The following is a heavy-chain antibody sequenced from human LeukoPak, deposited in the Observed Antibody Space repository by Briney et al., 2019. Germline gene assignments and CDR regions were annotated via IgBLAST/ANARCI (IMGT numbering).Heavy chain of an antibody. CDR1: GGSISSGGYS. CDR2: IYTSGST. V-gene: IGHV4-61*02. D-gene: IGHD3-3*01. Sequence: SQTLSLTCAVSGGSISSGGYSWSWIRQPPGKGLEWIGRIYTSGSTNYNPSLKSRVTMSVDTSKNQFSLKLSSVTAADTAVYYCARGWGIDFWSGPGNGMDVWGQGTTVTVSS. J-gene: IGHJ6*02. CDR3: ARGWGIDFWSGPGNGMDV.